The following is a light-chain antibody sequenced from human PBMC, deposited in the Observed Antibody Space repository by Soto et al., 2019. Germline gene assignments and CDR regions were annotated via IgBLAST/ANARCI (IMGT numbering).Light chain of an antibody. CDR1: ESVSTY. CDR3: QHRRNTFT. CDR2: DAS. V-gene: IGKV3-11*01. J-gene: IGKJ3*01. Sequence: EIVLTQSPATLSLSPGETATLSCGASESVSTYLAWYQQKPGQAPRLLIYDASHMDTGTPARFSGSGSMTDFTLTISSLEPEDSAVYYCQHRRNTFTCAPGTKVEIK.